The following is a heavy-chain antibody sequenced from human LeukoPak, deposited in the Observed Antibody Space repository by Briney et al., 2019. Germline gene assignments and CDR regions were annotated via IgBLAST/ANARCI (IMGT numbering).Heavy chain of an antibody. CDR1: GFTDSGLTFTSDW. D-gene: IGHD1-1*01. CDR2: INQDTLKK. CDR3: ASSPNWNEAEFYFEH. V-gene: IGHV3-7*01. Sequence: GGSLRLSCAGSGFTDSGLTFTSDWMSWVRQPPGKGPEWVANINQDTLKKYYLDSVKGRFTISRDHAKNSVYLQMNSLRAEDTAVYFCASSPNWNEAEFYFEHWGRGTQVIVSS. J-gene: IGHJ4*02.